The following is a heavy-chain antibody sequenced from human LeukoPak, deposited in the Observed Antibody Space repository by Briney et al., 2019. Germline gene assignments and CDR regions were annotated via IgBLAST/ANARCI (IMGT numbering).Heavy chain of an antibody. V-gene: IGHV1-3*01. CDR2: INAGNGNT. J-gene: IGHJ4*02. Sequence: GASVKVSCKASGYTFTGYYMHWVRQAPGQRLEWMGWINAGNGNTKYSQKFQGRVTITRDTSASTAYMELSSLRSEDTAVYYCARDGYCSGGSCPGDYWGQGTLVTVSS. CDR1: GYTFTGYY. CDR3: ARDGYCSGGSCPGDY. D-gene: IGHD2-15*01.